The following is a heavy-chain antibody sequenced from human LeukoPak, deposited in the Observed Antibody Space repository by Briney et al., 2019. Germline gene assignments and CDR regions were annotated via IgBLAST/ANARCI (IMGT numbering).Heavy chain of an antibody. V-gene: IGHV4-39*01. J-gene: IGHJ3*02. CDR1: GGSISSSSYY. CDR3: ASPLPTMIVVVSLGRFDAFDI. Sequence: PSETLSLTCTVSGGSISSSSYYWGWIRQPPGKGLEWIGSIYYSGSTYYNPSLKSRVTISVDTSKNQFSLKLSSVTAADTAVYYCASPLPTMIVVVSLGRFDAFDIWGQGTMVTVSS. D-gene: IGHD3-22*01. CDR2: IYYSGST.